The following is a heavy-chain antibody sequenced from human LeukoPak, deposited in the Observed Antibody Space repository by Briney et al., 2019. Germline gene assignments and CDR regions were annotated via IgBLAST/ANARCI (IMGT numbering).Heavy chain of an antibody. J-gene: IGHJ6*02. Sequence: SETLSLTCTVSGVSISSHYWSWIRQPPGKGLEWIGYIYDSGSTNYNPSLKSRVTISIDTSKNQFSLKLSSVTAADTAIYYCARVGGTNYYYYGMDVWGQGTTVTVSS. V-gene: IGHV4-59*11. CDR1: GVSISSHY. CDR3: ARVGGTNYYYYGMDV. D-gene: IGHD1-26*01. CDR2: IYDSGST.